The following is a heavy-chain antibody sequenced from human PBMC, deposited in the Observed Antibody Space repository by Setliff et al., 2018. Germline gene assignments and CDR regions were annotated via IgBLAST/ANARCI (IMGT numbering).Heavy chain of an antibody. CDR1: GFTLSSYW. J-gene: IGHJ6*03. Sequence: PGESLKISCAASGFTLSSYWMHWVRQVPGKGLVWVSRINSDGSSTGYADSVKGRFTISRDNAKNTLFLQMNSLRAEDTAVYYCARGPWKHSAYYYYYYMDVWGKGTTVTVSS. CDR3: ARGPWKHSAYYYYYYMDV. V-gene: IGHV3-74*01. CDR2: INSDGSST. D-gene: IGHD1-1*01.